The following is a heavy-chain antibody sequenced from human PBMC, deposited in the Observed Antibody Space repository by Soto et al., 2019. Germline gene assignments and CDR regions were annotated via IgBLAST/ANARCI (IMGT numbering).Heavy chain of an antibody. J-gene: IGHJ6*04. V-gene: IGHV1-69*13. CDR1: GGTFSSYA. Sequence: SSVKVSCKASGGTFSSYAISWVRQAPGQGLEWMGGIIPIFGTANYAQKFQGRVTITADESTSTAYMELSSLRSEDTAVYYCARVAGCSSTSGYEVWVANSGIDGPGKGTPVTVAS. D-gene: IGHD2-2*01. CDR2: IIPIFGTA. CDR3: ARVAGCSSTSGYEVWVANSGIDG.